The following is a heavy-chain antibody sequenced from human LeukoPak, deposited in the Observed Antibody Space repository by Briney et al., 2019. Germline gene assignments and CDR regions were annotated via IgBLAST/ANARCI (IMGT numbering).Heavy chain of an antibody. CDR2: IDSNGRTI. V-gene: IGHV3-74*01. J-gene: IGHJ4*02. Sequence: GRSLRLSCAASGFTFSSYWMHWVRQAPGKGLVWVSRIDSNGRTINYADSVKGRFTISRDNANSMLYLQMNSLRAEDSAVYYCAKDFVGPDDYWGQGTLVTVSS. CDR1: GFTFSSYW. D-gene: IGHD1-26*01. CDR3: AKDFVGPDDY.